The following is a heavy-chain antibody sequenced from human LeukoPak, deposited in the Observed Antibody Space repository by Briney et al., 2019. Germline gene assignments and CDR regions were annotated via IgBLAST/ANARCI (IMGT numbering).Heavy chain of an antibody. Sequence: GGSLRLPCAASGFTFSSYAMSWVRQAPGKGLEWVSAISGSGGSTYYADSVKGRFTISRDNSKNTLYLQMNSLRAEDTAVYYCAKDPHIAAAAPYYFDYWGQGTLVTVSS. CDR1: GFTFSSYA. V-gene: IGHV3-23*01. CDR2: ISGSGGST. J-gene: IGHJ4*02. D-gene: IGHD6-13*01. CDR3: AKDPHIAAAAPYYFDY.